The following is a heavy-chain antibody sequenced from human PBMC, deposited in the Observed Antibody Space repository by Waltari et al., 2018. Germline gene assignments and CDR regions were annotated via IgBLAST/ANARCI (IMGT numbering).Heavy chain of an antibody. Sequence: QLQLQESGPGLVKPSETLSLTCTVSGGSLSSSSYYWGWIHQPPGKGLEWIGSIYFSGSTYSNPSLKSRVTISVDTSKNQFSLKLSSVTAADTAVYYCARYSISFSDYGMDVWGQGTTVTVSS. V-gene: IGHV4-39*07. D-gene: IGHD3-3*02. CDR1: GGSLSSSSYY. J-gene: IGHJ6*02. CDR3: ARYSISFSDYGMDV. CDR2: IYFSGST.